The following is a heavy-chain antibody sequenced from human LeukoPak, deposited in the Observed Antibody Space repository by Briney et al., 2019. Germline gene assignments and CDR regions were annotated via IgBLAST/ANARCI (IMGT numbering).Heavy chain of an antibody. D-gene: IGHD3-10*01. CDR1: GFIFSSFG. Sequence: PGRSLRLSCTASGFIFSSFGMHWVRQAPGKGLEWVASLWYDETNKYYTDSVKGRFTISRDNLKNTLYLQMNSLRAEDTAVYYCARDRLVRGVIFDYWGQGTLVTVSS. CDR2: LWYDETNK. CDR3: ARDRLVRGVIFDY. J-gene: IGHJ4*02. V-gene: IGHV3-33*01.